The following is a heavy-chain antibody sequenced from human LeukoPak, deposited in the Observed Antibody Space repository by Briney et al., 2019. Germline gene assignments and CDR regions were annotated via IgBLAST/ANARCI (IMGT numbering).Heavy chain of an antibody. V-gene: IGHV1-8*01. Sequence: ASVKVSCKASGYTFTSYDINWVRQATGQGLEWMGWMNPNSGNTGYAQKFQGRVTMTRNTSISTAYMELSSLRSEDTAVYYCAIKSSLYYYHYMDVWGKGTTVTVSS. CDR3: AIKSSLYYYHYMDV. J-gene: IGHJ6*03. CDR1: GYTFTSYD. CDR2: MNPNSGNT.